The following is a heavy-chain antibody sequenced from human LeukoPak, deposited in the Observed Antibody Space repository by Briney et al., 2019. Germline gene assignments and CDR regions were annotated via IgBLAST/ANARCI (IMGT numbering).Heavy chain of an antibody. Sequence: GGSLRLSCAASGFTFSSYGMHWVRQAPGKGLEWVAFTRYDRNNKYYADSVKGRFTISRDNSKNTVYLQMNSLRAEDTAVYYCAKDPTHFRVWDDYDNTRLNYWGQGTLVTVPS. CDR2: TRYDRNNK. J-gene: IGHJ4*02. CDR1: GFTFSSYG. CDR3: AKDPTHFRVWDDYDNTRLNY. V-gene: IGHV3-30*02. D-gene: IGHD3-22*01.